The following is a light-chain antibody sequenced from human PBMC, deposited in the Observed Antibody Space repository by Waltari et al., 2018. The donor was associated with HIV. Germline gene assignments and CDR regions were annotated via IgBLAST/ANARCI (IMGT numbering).Light chain of an antibody. V-gene: IGLV1-44*01. CDR1: SSNIGSNT. CDR2: TNS. Sequence: QSVLTQPPSASGTPGQRVTISCSGSSSNIGSNTVNWYQQLPGTAPKPPIYTNSHRPSGVPDRFSGSKSGTSASLAISGLQSEDEADYYCAAWDDSLNGRAVFGGGTHLTVL. J-gene: IGLJ7*01. CDR3: AAWDDSLNGRAV.